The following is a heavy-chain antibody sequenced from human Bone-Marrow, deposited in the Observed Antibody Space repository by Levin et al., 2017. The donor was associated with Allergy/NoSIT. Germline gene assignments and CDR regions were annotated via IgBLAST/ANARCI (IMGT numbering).Heavy chain of an antibody. Sequence: GGSLRLSCTASGITVGNNYMCWVRQAPGKGLEWVSTIYSAGATHYGDSVEGRFTISRDSSKNTLYLQMNRLRAEDTAIYYCATRGSGRSLDSWGQGTLVTVSS. CDR1: GITVGNNY. CDR3: ATRGSGRSLDS. D-gene: IGHD3-10*01. J-gene: IGHJ4*02. CDR2: IYSAGAT. V-gene: IGHV3-53*01.